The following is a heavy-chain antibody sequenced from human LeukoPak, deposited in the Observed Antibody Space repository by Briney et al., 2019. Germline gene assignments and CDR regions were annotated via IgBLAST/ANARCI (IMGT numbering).Heavy chain of an antibody. J-gene: IGHJ3*02. V-gene: IGHV3-11*04. CDR3: ARGGLVWYPMDAFDI. D-gene: IGHD2-8*01. CDR2: ISSSGSTI. Sequence: GGSLRLSCAASGFTVSSNYMSWIRQAPGKGLEWVSYISSSGSTIYYADSVKGRFTISRDNAKNSLYLQMNSLRAEDTAVYYCARGGLVWYPMDAFDIWGQGTMVTVSS. CDR1: GFTVSSNY.